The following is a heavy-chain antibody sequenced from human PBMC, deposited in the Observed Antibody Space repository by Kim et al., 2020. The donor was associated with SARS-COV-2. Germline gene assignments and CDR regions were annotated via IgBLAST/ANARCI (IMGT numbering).Heavy chain of an antibody. CDR3: AKESHGSGSYYDHYFDY. Sequence: VKGRFTIARDNSKTPLYLQMNSLRAEDTAVYYCAKESHGSGSYYDHYFDYWGQGTLVTVSS. D-gene: IGHD3-10*01. V-gene: IGHV3-33*06. J-gene: IGHJ4*02.